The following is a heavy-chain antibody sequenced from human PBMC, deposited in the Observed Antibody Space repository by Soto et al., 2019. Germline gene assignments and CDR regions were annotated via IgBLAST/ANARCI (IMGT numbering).Heavy chain of an antibody. D-gene: IGHD6-13*01. Sequence: SVQGSCKTSGYTFTSYDSNWVRKAKGQGLEWMGWMNPNSGNTGYAQKFQGRVTMTRNTSISTAYMELSSLRSEDTAVYYCARRGYSSSWYYYYYYGMDVWGQGTTVTVSS. J-gene: IGHJ6*02. CDR1: GYTFTSYD. V-gene: IGHV1-8*01. CDR3: ARRGYSSSWYYYYYYGMDV. CDR2: MNPNSGNT.